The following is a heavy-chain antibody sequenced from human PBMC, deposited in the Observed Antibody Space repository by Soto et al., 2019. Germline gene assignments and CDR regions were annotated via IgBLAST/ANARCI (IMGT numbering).Heavy chain of an antibody. V-gene: IGHV3-30-3*01. CDR3: ARDYDFWSGYYRPIGGWFDP. D-gene: IGHD3-3*01. Sequence: QVQLVESGGGVVQPGRSLRLSCAASGFTFSSYAMHWVRQAPGKGLEWVAVISYDGSNKYYADSVKGRFTISRDNSKNTLYLQMNSLRAEDTAVYYCARDYDFWSGYYRPIGGWFDPWGQGTLVTVSS. CDR2: ISYDGSNK. J-gene: IGHJ5*02. CDR1: GFTFSSYA.